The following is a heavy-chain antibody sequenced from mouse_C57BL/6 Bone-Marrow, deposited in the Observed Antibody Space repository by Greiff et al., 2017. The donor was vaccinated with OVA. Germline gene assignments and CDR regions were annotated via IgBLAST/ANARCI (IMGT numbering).Heavy chain of an antibody. D-gene: IGHD4-1*01. CDR1: GFPFSDAW. CDR2: IRNKANNHAT. V-gene: IGHV6-6*01. J-gene: IGHJ2*01. Sequence: VQLKQSGGGLVQPGGSMKLSCAASGFPFSDAWMDWVRQSPEKGLEWVAEIRNKANNHATYYAESVKGRFTISRDDSKSSVYLQMNSLRAEDTGIYYCTRPWDHYFDYWGQGTTLTVSS. CDR3: TRPWDHYFDY.